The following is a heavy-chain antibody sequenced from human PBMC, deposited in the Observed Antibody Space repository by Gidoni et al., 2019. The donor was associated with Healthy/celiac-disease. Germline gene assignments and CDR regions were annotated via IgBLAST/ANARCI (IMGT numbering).Heavy chain of an antibody. CDR3: AREFSLRSGSSGAPWRSSRSFWFDP. Sequence: QVQLQESGPGLVKPSQTLSLTCTVSGGSISSGGYYWSWLRPQPGKGLELIGYIYYSGNTYYNPSIKSRVTISVDTSKNQFSLKLSSVTAADTAVYYCAREFSLRSGSSGAPWRSSRSFWFDPWGQGTLVTVSS. CDR1: GGSISSGGYY. V-gene: IGHV4-31*03. CDR2: IYYSGNT. J-gene: IGHJ5*02. D-gene: IGHD6-13*01.